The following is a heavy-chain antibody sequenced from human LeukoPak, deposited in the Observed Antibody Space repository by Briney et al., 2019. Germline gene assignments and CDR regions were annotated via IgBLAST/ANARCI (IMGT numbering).Heavy chain of an antibody. J-gene: IGHJ4*02. V-gene: IGHV4-59*01. Sequence: PSETLSLTCTVSGGSISSSYWSWIRQPPGKGLEWIGYIYYSGSTNYNPSLKSRVTISVDTSKNQFSRKLSSATAADTAVYYCARGPLDYWGQGTLVTVSS. CDR2: IYYSGST. CDR3: ARGPLDY. CDR1: GGSISSSY.